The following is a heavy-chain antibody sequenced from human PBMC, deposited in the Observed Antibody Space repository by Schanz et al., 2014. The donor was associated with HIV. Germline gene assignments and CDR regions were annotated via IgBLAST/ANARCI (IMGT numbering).Heavy chain of an antibody. CDR1: GFSLEDYA. Sequence: EVQLMESGGGLVQPGRSLRLSCAASGFSLEDYAMHWVRQAPGKGLEWVSGISGNSGHTWYADSVKGRFTISRDNSKKALYLQMNSLRVEDTAVYYCARAGAHWTSCFDYWGQGTLVTVSS. CDR3: ARAGAHWTSCFDY. V-gene: IGHV3-9*01. J-gene: IGHJ4*02. D-gene: IGHD1-1*01. CDR2: ISGNSGHT.